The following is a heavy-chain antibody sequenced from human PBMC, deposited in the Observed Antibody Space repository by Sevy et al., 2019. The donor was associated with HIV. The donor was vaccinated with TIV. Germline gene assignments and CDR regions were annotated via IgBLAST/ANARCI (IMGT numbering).Heavy chain of an antibody. Sequence: SETLSLTCTVSGGSVSSGSYYWSWIRQPPGKGLEWIGYIYYSGSTNYNPSLKSPVTISVDTSKNQLSQKLSSVTAADTAAYYCAREVIAAAGRPRTFDIWGQGTMVTVSS. D-gene: IGHD6-13*01. CDR2: IYYSGST. CDR3: AREVIAAAGRPRTFDI. CDR1: GGSVSSGSYY. V-gene: IGHV4-61*01. J-gene: IGHJ3*02.